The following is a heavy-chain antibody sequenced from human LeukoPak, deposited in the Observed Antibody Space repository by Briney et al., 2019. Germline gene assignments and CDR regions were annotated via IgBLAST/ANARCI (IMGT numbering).Heavy chain of an antibody. V-gene: IGHV1-69*05. D-gene: IGHD3-22*01. CDR1: GGTFSSYA. J-gene: IGHJ4*02. Sequence: SVKVSCKASGGTFSSYAISWVRQAPGQGLEWMEGIIPIFGTANYAQKFQGRVTITTDESTSTAYMELSSLRSEDTAVYYCARGGRYYDSSGYYVFDYWGQGTLVTVSS. CDR3: ARGGRYYDSSGYYVFDY. CDR2: IIPIFGTA.